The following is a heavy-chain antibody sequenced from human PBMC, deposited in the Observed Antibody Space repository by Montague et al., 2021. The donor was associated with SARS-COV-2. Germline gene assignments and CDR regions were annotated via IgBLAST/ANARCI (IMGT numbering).Heavy chain of an antibody. V-gene: IGHV4-34*01. J-gene: IGHJ6*02. CDR1: GGSFSGYY. CDR2: IHHSGST. Sequence: SETLSLTCAVYGGSFSGYYWSWIRQPPGKGLEWIGEIHHSGSTNYNPSLKSRVTISVDTSKNQFSLKLRSVTAADMAAYYCARGVLGENRYASGWFLTHHYNSLDVWGQGTTVTVSS. D-gene: IGHD6-19*01. CDR3: ARGVLGENRYASGWFLTHHYNSLDV.